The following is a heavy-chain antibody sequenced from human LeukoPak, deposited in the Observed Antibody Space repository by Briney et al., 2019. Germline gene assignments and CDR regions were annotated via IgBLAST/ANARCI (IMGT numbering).Heavy chain of an antibody. D-gene: IGHD2-8*01. Sequence: ASVKVSCKASGYTFIDYYIIWMRQAPGRGLEYMGWINPKSGATRNGQKFQGRITITRDTSVKTAYMELGTLTSDDAAIYFCARGSAVSCTNSTCHAPLDYWGQGTLATVSS. CDR2: INPKSGAT. CDR3: ARGSAVSCTNSTCHAPLDY. CDR1: GYTFIDYY. J-gene: IGHJ4*02. V-gene: IGHV1-2*02.